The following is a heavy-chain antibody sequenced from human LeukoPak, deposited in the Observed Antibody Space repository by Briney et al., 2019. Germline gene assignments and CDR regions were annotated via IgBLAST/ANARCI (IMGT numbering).Heavy chain of an antibody. V-gene: IGHV4-39*01. D-gene: IGHD3-10*01. CDR1: GGSISSSSYY. J-gene: IGHJ4*02. Sequence: SETLSLTCTVSGGSISSSSYYWGWIRQPPGKGLEWIGSIYYSGSTYYNPSLKSRVTISVDTSKNQFSLKLSSVTAADTAVYYCARRRVTMVTKYYFGYWGQGTLVTVSS. CDR2: IYYSGST. CDR3: ARRRVTMVTKYYFGY.